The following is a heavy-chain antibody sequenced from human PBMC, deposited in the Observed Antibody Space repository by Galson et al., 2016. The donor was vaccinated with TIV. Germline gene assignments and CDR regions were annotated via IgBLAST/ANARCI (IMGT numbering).Heavy chain of an antibody. V-gene: IGHV1-69*13. Sequence: SVKVSCKASGGTFSSYAISWVRQAPGQGLEWMGRIIGIFGSPNYAQKFQGRVTITADESTSTASMELSSLRSQDTAVYYCARGGWSGDPGDYHYYYMDVWGKGTTVTVSS. CDR2: IIGIFGSP. D-gene: IGHD4-17*01. CDR1: GGTFSSYA. J-gene: IGHJ6*03. CDR3: ARGGWSGDPGDYHYYYMDV.